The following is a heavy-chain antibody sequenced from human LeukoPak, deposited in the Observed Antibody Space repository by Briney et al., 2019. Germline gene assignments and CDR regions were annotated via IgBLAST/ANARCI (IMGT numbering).Heavy chain of an antibody. V-gene: IGHV3-23*01. CDR1: GFSFSNYA. J-gene: IGHJ4*02. Sequence: GGSLRLSCAASGFSFSNYAMNWVRQAPGKGLEWVSTITGSGGSTHYADSVKGRFTISRDNSKNTLYLQMNSLRADDTAVYYCAKGLKPAMASRSNYFDYWGQGSLVTVSS. D-gene: IGHD2-8*01. CDR3: AKGLKPAMASRSNYFDY. CDR2: ITGSGGST.